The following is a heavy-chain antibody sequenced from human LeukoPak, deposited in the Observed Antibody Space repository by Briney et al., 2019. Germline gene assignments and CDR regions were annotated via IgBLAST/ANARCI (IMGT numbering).Heavy chain of an antibody. V-gene: IGHV4-59*12. CDR1: GGSISSYY. J-gene: IGHJ3*02. Sequence: SETLSLTCTVSGGSISSYYWSWIRQPPGKGLEWIGYIYYSGSTNYNPSLKSRVTISVDTSKNQFSLKPTSVTAADTAVYYCARDIYYDYSNGWAFDIWGLGTMVTVSS. CDR2: IYYSGST. CDR3: ARDIYYDYSNGWAFDI. D-gene: IGHD4-11*01.